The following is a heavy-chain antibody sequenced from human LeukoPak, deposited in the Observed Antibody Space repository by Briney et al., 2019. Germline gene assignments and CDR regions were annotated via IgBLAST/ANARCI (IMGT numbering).Heavy chain of an antibody. CDR1: GFTFSSYA. J-gene: IGHJ6*03. D-gene: IGHD3-22*01. Sequence: GGSLRLSCAASGFTFSSYAMIWVRQAPGKGLERVSVICAGGGSTDFADSVKGRFTVSRDNSKNTLYLQMNSLKTEDTAVYYCTTDYYDSSGYLSYYYYMDVWGKGTTVTVSS. CDR3: TTDYYDSSGYLSYYYYMDV. CDR2: ICAGGGST. V-gene: IGHV3-23*01.